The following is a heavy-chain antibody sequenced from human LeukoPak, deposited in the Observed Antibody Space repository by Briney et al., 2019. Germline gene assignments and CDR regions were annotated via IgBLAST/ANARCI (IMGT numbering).Heavy chain of an antibody. CDR1: GGSISSSSYY. Sequence: SETLSLTCTVSGGSISSSSYYWGWIRQPPGKGLEWIGSIYYSGSTYYNPSLKSRVTISVDTSKNQFSLKLSSVTAADTAVYYCARDNRGSRWFDPWGQGTLVTVSS. J-gene: IGHJ5*02. CDR3: ARDNRGSRWFDP. CDR2: IYYSGST. D-gene: IGHD1-14*01. V-gene: IGHV4-39*07.